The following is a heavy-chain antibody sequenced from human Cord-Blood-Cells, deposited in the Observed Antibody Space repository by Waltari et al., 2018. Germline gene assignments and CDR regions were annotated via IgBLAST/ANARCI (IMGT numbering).Heavy chain of an antibody. CDR3: ARDRGGGSYYDAFDI. Sequence: QVQLVQSGAEVKKPGASVKVSCKASGYTFTGYYMHWVRQAPGQGLEGMGEINPNGGSTNYAKKFQGWGTMTRNTSCSTAYRGRSRRRSDDTAVYYGARDRGGGSYYDAFDIWGQGTMVTVSS. V-gene: IGHV1-2*04. D-gene: IGHD1-26*01. J-gene: IGHJ3*02. CDR1: GYTFTGYY. CDR2: INPNGGST.